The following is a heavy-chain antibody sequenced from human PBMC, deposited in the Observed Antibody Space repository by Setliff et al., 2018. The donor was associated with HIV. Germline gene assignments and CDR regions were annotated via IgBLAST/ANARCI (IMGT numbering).Heavy chain of an antibody. Sequence: EASVKVSCKASGGTFSSYAISWVRQAPGQGLEWMGGIIPILGIANYAQKFQGRVTMTRNTSISTAYMELTSLRSEDTAMYYCARGGPGSSFGYDWFDPWGQGTPVTVSS. CDR1: GGTFSSYA. J-gene: IGHJ5*02. CDR2: IIPILGIA. D-gene: IGHD5-18*01. V-gene: IGHV1-69*10. CDR3: ARGGPGSSFGYDWFDP.